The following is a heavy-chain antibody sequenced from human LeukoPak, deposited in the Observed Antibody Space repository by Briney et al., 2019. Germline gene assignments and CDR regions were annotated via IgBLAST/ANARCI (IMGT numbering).Heavy chain of an antibody. Sequence: SETLSLTCAVYGGSFSGYYWSWIRQPPGKGLEWIGEINHSGSTNYNPSLKGRVTISVDTSKNQFSLKLSSVTAADTAVYYCARGRIPKDIVVVVASPSGMDVWGQGTTVTVSS. J-gene: IGHJ6*02. CDR2: INHSGST. D-gene: IGHD2-15*01. V-gene: IGHV4-34*01. CDR1: GGSFSGYY. CDR3: ARGRIPKDIVVVVASPSGMDV.